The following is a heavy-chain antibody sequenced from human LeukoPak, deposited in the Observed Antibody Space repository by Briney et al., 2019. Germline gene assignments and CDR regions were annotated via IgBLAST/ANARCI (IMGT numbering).Heavy chain of an antibody. V-gene: IGHV7-4-1*02. D-gene: IGHD6-6*01. CDR3: VRVSRALAAFFDY. CDR2: INTNTGNP. CDR1: GYTFTSYA. Sequence: GASVKVSCKASGYTFTSYAMNWVRQAPGQGLEWMGWINTNTGNPTYAQGFTGRFIFSLDTSVSTAYLQISSLKAEDTAVYYCVRVSRALAAFFDYWGQGTLVTVSS. J-gene: IGHJ4*02.